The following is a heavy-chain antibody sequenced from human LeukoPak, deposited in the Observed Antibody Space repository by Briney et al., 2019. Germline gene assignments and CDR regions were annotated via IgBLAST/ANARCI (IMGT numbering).Heavy chain of an antibody. V-gene: IGHV3-23*01. CDR2: ISGSGGST. D-gene: IGHD4-11*01. CDR1: GFTFSSYA. Sequence: GGSLRLSCAVSGFTFSSYAMSWVRQAPGKGLEWVSAISGSGGSTYYADSVKGRFTISRDNSKNTLYLQMNSLRAEDTAVYYCAKDDDYSNYEVSFGGGQGTLVTVSS. CDR3: AKDDDYSNYEVSFG. J-gene: IGHJ4*02.